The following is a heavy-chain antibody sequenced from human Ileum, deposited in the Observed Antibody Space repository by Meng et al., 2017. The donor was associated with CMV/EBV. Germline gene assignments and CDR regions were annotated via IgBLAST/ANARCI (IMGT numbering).Heavy chain of an antibody. Sequence: QVQLVQAGAEMKKPGASVKVSCTTSGFTFSDYYIPWVRQAPGQGLEWMGWGNSKNTATNYARKFQGRVSMTRDTSISTAHMELSRLMSDDTAVYYCVRSSGWALFDYWGQGTLVTVSS. CDR3: VRSSGWALFDY. V-gene: IGHV1-2*02. D-gene: IGHD6-19*01. CDR1: GFTFSDYY. CDR2: GNSKNTAT. J-gene: IGHJ4*02.